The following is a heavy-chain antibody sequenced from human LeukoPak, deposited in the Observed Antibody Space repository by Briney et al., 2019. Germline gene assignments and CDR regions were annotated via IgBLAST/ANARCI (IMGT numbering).Heavy chain of an antibody. J-gene: IGHJ4*02. Sequence: SETLSLTCTVSGGSISNYFWTWVRQPPGKGLEWIGHIYYRGSTNYNPSLKSRVTLSVDTSKNQLSLRLTSVTAADTAVYYCARQGSVDGDYAPLGFWGQGTLVTVSS. CDR1: GGSISNYF. D-gene: IGHD4-17*01. V-gene: IGHV4-59*08. CDR2: IYYRGST. CDR3: ARQGSVDGDYAPLGF.